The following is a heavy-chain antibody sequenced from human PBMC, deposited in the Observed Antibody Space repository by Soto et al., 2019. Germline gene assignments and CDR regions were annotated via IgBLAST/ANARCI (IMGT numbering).Heavy chain of an antibody. CDR3: AKDPGTTYYYYIDV. V-gene: IGHV3-30*18. Sequence: QVQLVESGGGVVQPGRSLRLSCAASGFTFSSYGMHWVRQAPGKGLEWVAVISYDGSNKYYADSVKGRFTISRDNSKNTLYLQMNSLRAEDTAVYYCAKDPGTTYYYYIDVWGKGTTVTVSS. J-gene: IGHJ6*03. CDR1: GFTFSSYG. D-gene: IGHD1-1*01. CDR2: ISYDGSNK.